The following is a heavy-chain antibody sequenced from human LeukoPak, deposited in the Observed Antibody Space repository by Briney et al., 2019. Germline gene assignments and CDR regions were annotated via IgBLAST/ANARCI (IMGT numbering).Heavy chain of an antibody. Sequence: SVKVSCKASGGTFSTYAINWVRQAPGQGLEWMGGIIPIFGTAIYAQKFQGGVTITADESTSTAYMELSSLRSEDTAVYYCARDIRNWFDPWGQGTLVTVSS. CDR1: GGTFSTYA. CDR3: ARDIRNWFDP. CDR2: IIPIFGTA. J-gene: IGHJ5*02. V-gene: IGHV1-69*13.